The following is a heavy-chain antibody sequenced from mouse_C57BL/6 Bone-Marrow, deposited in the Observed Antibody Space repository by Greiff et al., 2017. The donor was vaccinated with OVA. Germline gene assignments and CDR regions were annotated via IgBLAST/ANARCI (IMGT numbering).Heavy chain of an antibody. CDR3: ARHYYGSRGAWLAY. CDR2: INPSTGGT. Sequence: VQLQQSGPELVKPGASVKISCKASGYSFTGYYMNWVKQSPEKSLEWIGEINPSTGGTTYNQKFKAKATLTVDKSSSPAYMQLKSLTSEDSAVDYCARHYYGSRGAWLAYWGQGTLVTVSA. V-gene: IGHV1-42*01. CDR1: GYSFTGYY. J-gene: IGHJ3*01. D-gene: IGHD1-1*01.